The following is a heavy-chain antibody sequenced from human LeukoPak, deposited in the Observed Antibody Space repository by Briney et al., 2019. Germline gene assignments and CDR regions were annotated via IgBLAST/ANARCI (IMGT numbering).Heavy chain of an antibody. D-gene: IGHD5-24*01. V-gene: IGHV4-4*09. CDR1: GGSISSYY. J-gene: IGHJ5*02. CDR3: ARGLQGNWFDP. CDR2: IYTTGST. Sequence: PSETLSLTCTVSGGSISSYYWSWIRQPPRKGLEWIGYIYTTGSTDYNPSLKSRATISVDTSKNQFSLKLSSVTAADTAVYYCARGLQGNWFDPWGQGTLVTVSS.